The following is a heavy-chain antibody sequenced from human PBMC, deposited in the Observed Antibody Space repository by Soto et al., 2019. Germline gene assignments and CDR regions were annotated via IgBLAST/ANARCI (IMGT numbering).Heavy chain of an antibody. CDR1: GYTFTSYG. CDR2: ISAYNGNT. J-gene: IGHJ6*02. D-gene: IGHD2-15*01. V-gene: IGHV1-18*01. Sequence: QVQLVQSGAEVKKPGASVKVSCKASGYTFTSYGISWVRQAPGQGLEWMGWISAYNGNTNYAQKLQGRVTMTTDTSTSTAYMELRSLRSDDTAVYYCARGEEGCSGCSCSYYYYYGMDVWGQGTTVTVSS. CDR3: ARGEEGCSGCSCSYYYYYGMDV.